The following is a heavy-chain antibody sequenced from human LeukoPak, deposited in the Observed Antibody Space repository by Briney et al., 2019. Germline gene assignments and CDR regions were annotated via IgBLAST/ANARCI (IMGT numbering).Heavy chain of an antibody. V-gene: IGHV3-48*03. CDR2: ISSSGSTI. J-gene: IGHJ4*02. CDR1: GFTFSSYE. D-gene: IGHD5-18*01. Sequence: GGSLRLSCAASGFTFSSYEMNWVRQAPGKGLEWVSYISSSGSTIYYADSVKGRSTISRDNAKNSLYLQMNSLRAEDTAVYYCARGGRGYSYGYANYWGQGTLVTVSS. CDR3: ARGGRGYSYGYANY.